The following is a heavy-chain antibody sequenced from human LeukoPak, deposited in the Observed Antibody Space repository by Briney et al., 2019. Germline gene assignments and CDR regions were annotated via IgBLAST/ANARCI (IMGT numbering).Heavy chain of an antibody. V-gene: IGHV4-34*01. J-gene: IGHJ3*02. Sequence: PSETLSLTCAVYGGSFSGYYWSCIRQPPGKGLEWIGEINHSGSTNYNPSLKSRVTISVDTSKNQFSLKLSSVTAADTAVYYCRYDILTGYYTGAFDIWGQGTMVTVSS. CDR3: RYDILTGYYTGAFDI. D-gene: IGHD3-9*01. CDR1: GGSFSGYY. CDR2: INHSGST.